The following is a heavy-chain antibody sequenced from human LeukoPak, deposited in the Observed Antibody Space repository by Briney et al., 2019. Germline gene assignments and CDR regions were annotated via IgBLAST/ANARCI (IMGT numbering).Heavy chain of an antibody. J-gene: IGHJ3*02. D-gene: IGHD3-10*01. CDR3: ARGGFTTMVRGVIITLDAFDI. Sequence: ATVKVSCKASVYSFGIFGTKCVPDAPGEGLWWMWWISAYKGDPNYAQKLQGNVTMTTDTSTSTAYMGLMRLRSEDTAVYYCARGGFTTMVRGVIITLDAFDIWGQGTMDTVSS. V-gene: IGHV1-18*01. CDR2: ISAYKGDP. CDR1: VYSFGIFG.